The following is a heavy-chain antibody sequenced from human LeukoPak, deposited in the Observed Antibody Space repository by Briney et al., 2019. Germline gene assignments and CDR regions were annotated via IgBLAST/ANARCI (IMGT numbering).Heavy chain of an antibody. V-gene: IGHV3-23*01. Sequence: PGGSLRLSCAASGFTFTTYAMSWVRQPPGKGLEWVSSISGSGGNTNYADSVQGRFTFSRDNSKNTLYLQMNSLRAEDTAVYYCAKGGGLRAGASYRIDYWGRGTLVTVSS. D-gene: IGHD3-16*02. CDR2: ISGSGGNT. CDR3: AKGGGLRAGASYRIDY. J-gene: IGHJ4*02. CDR1: GFTFTTYA.